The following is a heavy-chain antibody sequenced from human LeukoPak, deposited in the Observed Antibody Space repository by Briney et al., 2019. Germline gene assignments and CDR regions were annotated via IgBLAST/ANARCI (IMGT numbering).Heavy chain of an antibody. D-gene: IGHD4-23*01. CDR2: IKTRPEGGTT. Sequence: GGSLRLSCAASGFTFSKAWMIWVRQAPGKGLEWVARIKTRPEGGTTDYATSVKGRFTISRDDSKNTLFLQMNSLKTEDTAVYYCTSSGSRWDYFDYWGQGTLATVSS. CDR1: GFTFSKAW. CDR3: TSSGSRWDYFDY. V-gene: IGHV3-15*05. J-gene: IGHJ4*02.